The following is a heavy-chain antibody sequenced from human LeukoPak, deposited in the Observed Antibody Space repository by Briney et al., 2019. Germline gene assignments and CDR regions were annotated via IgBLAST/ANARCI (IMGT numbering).Heavy chain of an antibody. V-gene: IGHV1-18*01. J-gene: IGHJ6*03. CDR1: GYTFTSYG. Sequence: ASAKVSCKASGYTFTSYGISWVRQAPGQGLEWMGWISAYNGNTNYAQKLQGRVTMTTDTSTSTAYMELRSLRSDDTAVYYCARTVTTGIYYYYYYMDVWGKGTTVTVSS. D-gene: IGHD4-11*01. CDR2: ISAYNGNT. CDR3: ARTVTTGIYYYYYYMDV.